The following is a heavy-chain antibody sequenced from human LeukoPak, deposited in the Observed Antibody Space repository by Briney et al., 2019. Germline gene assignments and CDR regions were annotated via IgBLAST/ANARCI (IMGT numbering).Heavy chain of an antibody. D-gene: IGHD6-25*01. V-gene: IGHV4-34*01. CDR2: INHSGST. J-gene: IGHJ3*02. CDR1: GGSFSGYY. CDR3: ARGRRPGRPPSQKGAFDI. Sequence: SETLSLTCAVYGGSFSGYYWSWIRQPPGKGLEWIGEINHSGSTNYNPSLKSRVTISVDTSKNQFSLKLSSVTAADTAVYYCARGRRPGRPPSQKGAFDIWGQGTMVTVSS.